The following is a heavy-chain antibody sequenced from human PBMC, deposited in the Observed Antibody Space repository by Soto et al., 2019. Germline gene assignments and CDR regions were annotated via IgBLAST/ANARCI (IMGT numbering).Heavy chain of an antibody. D-gene: IGHD3-22*01. CDR2: IYYSGST. CDR3: ALFNFGYYDSSGYHPFDY. CDR1: GGSISSYY. V-gene: IGHV4-59*01. J-gene: IGHJ4*02. Sequence: SETLSLTCTVSGGSISSYYWSWIRQPPGKGLEWIGYIYYSGSTNYNPSLKSRVTISVDTSKNQFSLKLSSVTAADTAVYYCALFNFGYYDSSGYHPFDYWGQGTLVTVSS.